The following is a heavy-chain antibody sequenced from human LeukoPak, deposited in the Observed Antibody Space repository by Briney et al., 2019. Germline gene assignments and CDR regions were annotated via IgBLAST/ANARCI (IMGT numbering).Heavy chain of an antibody. D-gene: IGHD6-6*01. CDR1: GFTFSSYW. J-gene: IGHJ3*02. Sequence: PGGSLRLSCAASGFTFSSYWMHWVRQAPGKGLVWVSRISTDGSCTNSADSVKGRLTISRDNAKNTLYLQMNSLRAEDTAVYYCVREYSSSSGRAFDIWGQGTMVTVSP. V-gene: IGHV3-74*01. CDR2: ISTDGSCT. CDR3: VREYSSSSGRAFDI.